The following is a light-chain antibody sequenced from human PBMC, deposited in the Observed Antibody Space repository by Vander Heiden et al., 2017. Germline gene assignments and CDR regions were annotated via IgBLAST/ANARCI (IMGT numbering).Light chain of an antibody. CDR1: SSDVGGYNY. V-gene: IGLV2-11*01. J-gene: IGLJ3*02. CDR3: CSYAGSYTWV. CDR2: DVS. Sequence: QSALTQPRAVSGSTGPTVTISCPGTSSDVGGYNYVSWYQQHPGKAPKLMIYDVSKRPSVVPDRFSGSKSGNTASLTISGLQAEDDADYYCCSYAGSYTWVFGGGTKLTVL.